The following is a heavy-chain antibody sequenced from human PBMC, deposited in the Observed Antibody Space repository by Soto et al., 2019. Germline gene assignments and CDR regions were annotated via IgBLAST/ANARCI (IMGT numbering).Heavy chain of an antibody. CDR2: IRATGYYF. CDR1: LISCNRYA. CDR3: VRDFSRRVGGTADSFDI. D-gene: IGHD1-26*01. Sequence: WGTMRLPCSPSLISCNRYAMNWIRQAQGKGRELGASIRATGYYFFDAVSVKGRFTISRDNAKKSLFLQMNSLRAEYTAVYYCVRDFSRRVGGTADSFDIWGRVTRITV. J-gene: IGHJ3*02. V-gene: IGHV3-21*01.